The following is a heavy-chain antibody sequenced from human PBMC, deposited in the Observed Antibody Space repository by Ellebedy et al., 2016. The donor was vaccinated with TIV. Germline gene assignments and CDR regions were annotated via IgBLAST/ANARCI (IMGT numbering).Heavy chain of an antibody. CDR3: ARDKTMCMDV. D-gene: IGHD1-1*01. Sequence: GESLKISXAASGFTFSSYGMHWVRQAPGKGLEWVAVIWYDGSNKYYADSVKGRFTISRDNSKNTLYLQMNSLRAEDTAVYYCARDKTMCMDVWGKGTTVTVSS. V-gene: IGHV3-33*01. CDR2: IWYDGSNK. J-gene: IGHJ6*03. CDR1: GFTFSSYG.